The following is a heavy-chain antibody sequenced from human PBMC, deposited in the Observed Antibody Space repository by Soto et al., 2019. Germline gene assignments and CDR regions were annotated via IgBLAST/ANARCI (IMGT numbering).Heavy chain of an antibody. D-gene: IGHD3-22*01. J-gene: IGHJ4*02. CDR1: GFTFSSYG. CDR2: MWSEGGNK. CDR3: ARDPPDDSSGYYSLDY. Sequence: QVLLVESGGVVVQPGRSLRLSCAASGFTFSSYGMHWVRQAPGKGLEWVAVMWSEGGNKYYADSVKGRFTISRDNSKNTLYLQMNSLRAEDTAVYYCARDPPDDSSGYYSLDYWGQGTLVTVSS. V-gene: IGHV3-33*01.